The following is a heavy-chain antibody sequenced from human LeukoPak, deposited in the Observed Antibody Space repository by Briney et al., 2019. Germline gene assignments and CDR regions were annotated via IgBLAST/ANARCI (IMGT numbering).Heavy chain of an antibody. V-gene: IGHV3-66*01. CDR3: TRGGGIVGVTVKYCFDS. J-gene: IGHJ4*02. Sequence: GASLIFSCAADEFIVSGNYMSWGRLARGKGLERVFIFFGPCSTYYADSLKGRFTSSGDNSKNTMYLQRSSLRAEDTAVYYCTRGGGIVGVTVKYCFDSWGQGTLVTVSS. D-gene: IGHD1-26*01. CDR2: FFGPCST. CDR1: EFIVSGNY.